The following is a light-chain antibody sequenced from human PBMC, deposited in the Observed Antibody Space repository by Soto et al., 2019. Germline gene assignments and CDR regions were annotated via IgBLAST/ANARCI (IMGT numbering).Light chain of an antibody. CDR2: KVF. Sequence: DVVLTQSPLSLPVTLGQPASISCRSSQSLVYSDGNTYLYWFHQRPGQSPRRLIYKVFNRDSGVPDRFSGSGSGTDFKLEISRVEAEDVGVYYCMEGSHWWTCGQGTRVEIK. CDR3: MEGSHWWT. CDR1: QSLVYSDGNTY. J-gene: IGKJ1*01. V-gene: IGKV2-30*01.